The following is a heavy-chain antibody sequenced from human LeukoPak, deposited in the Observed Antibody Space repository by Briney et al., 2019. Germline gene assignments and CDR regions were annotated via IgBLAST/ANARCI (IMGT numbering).Heavy chain of an antibody. D-gene: IGHD2-2*01. J-gene: IGHJ6*04. V-gene: IGHV3-30*02. CDR3: AKVWCSSTSCHGGAMMDV. CDR2: MQYDGSVE. Sequence: GGSLRLSCAVSGFSLSNYGIHWVRQAPGKGLEWVTFMQYDGSVEFYADSVKGRFTMSRDNSKNTAFLQMSGLRSEDTAVYHCAKVWCSSTSCHGGAMMDVWGKGTTVTVSS. CDR1: GFSLSNYG.